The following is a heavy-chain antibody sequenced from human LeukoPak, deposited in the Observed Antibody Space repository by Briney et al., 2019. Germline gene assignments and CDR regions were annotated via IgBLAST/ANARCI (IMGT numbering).Heavy chain of an antibody. J-gene: IGHJ4*02. CDR3: ARDASRGTRDY. CDR1: GYTFTSYD. CDR2: INPNSGGT. V-gene: IGHV1-2*02. Sequence: ASVKVSCKASGYTFTSYDTNWVRQATGQGLEWMGWINPNSGGTNYAQKFQGRVTMTRDTSISTAYMELSRLRSDDTAVYYCARDASRGTRDYWGQGTLVTVSS.